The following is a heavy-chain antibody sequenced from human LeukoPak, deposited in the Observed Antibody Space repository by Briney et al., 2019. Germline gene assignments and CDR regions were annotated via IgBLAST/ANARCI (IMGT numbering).Heavy chain of an antibody. D-gene: IGHD2-21*02. CDR3: AKDRGVTTFYMDV. J-gene: IGHJ6*03. V-gene: IGHV3-74*01. Sequence: GGSLRLSCAASGFIFSDYAMHWVRQAPGKGLVWVSRIISDGSTTDYADSVKGRFTISRDNSKNTLYLQMNSLRAEDTAVYYCAKDRGVTTFYMDVWGKGTTVTISS. CDR1: GFIFSDYA. CDR2: IISDGSTT.